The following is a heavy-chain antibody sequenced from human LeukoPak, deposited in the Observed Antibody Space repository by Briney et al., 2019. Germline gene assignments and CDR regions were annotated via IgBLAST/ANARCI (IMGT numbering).Heavy chain of an antibody. CDR1: GYTFTGYY. D-gene: IGHD1-26*01. CDR3: ALSVGATMGFDY. CDR2: IIPHSGGT. J-gene: IGHJ4*02. V-gene: IGHV1-2*02. Sequence: EASVKVSCKASGYTFTGYYMHWVRQAPGQGLEWMGWIIPHSGGTNYAQKFQGRVTMTRDTSISTAYMELSRLRSDDTAVYYCALSVGATMGFDYWGQGTLVTVSS.